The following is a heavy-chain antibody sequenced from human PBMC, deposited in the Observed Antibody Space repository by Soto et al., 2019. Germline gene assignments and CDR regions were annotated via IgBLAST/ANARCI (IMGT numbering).Heavy chain of an antibody. CDR1: GGSMNSGDYY. V-gene: IGHV4-30-4*01. CDR3: ARVFTYWYHSTGYLDF. J-gene: IGHJ4*02. Sequence: SETRCGTCSVSGGSMNSGDYYWSWIRQPPGEGLEWIGCIYYSGTTYYNPSLKSRVTISVDTSKNQFSRKLSSVTPADTALYYCARVFTYWYHSTGYLDFWGQGALVTVSS. D-gene: IGHD3-22*01. CDR2: IYYSGTT.